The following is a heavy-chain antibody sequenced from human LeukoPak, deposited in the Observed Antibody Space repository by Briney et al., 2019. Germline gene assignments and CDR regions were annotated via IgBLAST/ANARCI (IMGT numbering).Heavy chain of an antibody. CDR2: IFPSGGEI. CDR3: ATYRQVLLPFES. V-gene: IGHV3-23*01. Sequence: GGSLRLSCAASGFTFSTYTMNWVRQAPGKGLEWVSSIFPSGGEIHYADSVRGRFTISRDNSKSTLSLQMNSLRAEDTAIYYCATYRQVLLPFESWGQGTLVTVSS. CDR1: GFTFSTYT. D-gene: IGHD2-8*02. J-gene: IGHJ4*02.